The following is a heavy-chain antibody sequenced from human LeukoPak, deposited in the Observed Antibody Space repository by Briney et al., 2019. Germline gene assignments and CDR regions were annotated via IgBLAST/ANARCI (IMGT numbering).Heavy chain of an antibody. J-gene: IGHJ4*02. Sequence: GGSLRLSCAVSGITLSNYGMSWVHQAPGKGLEWVAGIRDRGSRTNYADSVKGHFTISTDHPKNTLYLQMNSLRAEDTAVYFCAKRGVVIRVILVGFHKEAYYFDSWGQGALVTVSS. CDR3: AKRGVVIRVILVGFHKEAYYFDS. CDR1: GITLSNYG. D-gene: IGHD3-22*01. V-gene: IGHV3-23*01. CDR2: IRDRGSRT.